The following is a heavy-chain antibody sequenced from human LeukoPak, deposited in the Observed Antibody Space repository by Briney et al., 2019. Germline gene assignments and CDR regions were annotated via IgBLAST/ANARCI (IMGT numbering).Heavy chain of an antibody. CDR2: IIPIFGTA. Sequence: SVKVSCKASGYTFANYAISWVRQAPGQGLEWMGGIIPIFGTANYAQKFQGRVTITADESTSTAYMELSSLRSEDTAVYYCARVVAGYYGSGSSFDYWGQGTLVTVSS. V-gene: IGHV1-69*13. J-gene: IGHJ4*02. CDR1: GYTFANYA. CDR3: ARVVAGYYGSGSSFDY. D-gene: IGHD3-10*01.